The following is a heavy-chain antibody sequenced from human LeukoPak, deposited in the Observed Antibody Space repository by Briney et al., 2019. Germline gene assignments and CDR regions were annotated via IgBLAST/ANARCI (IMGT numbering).Heavy chain of an antibody. CDR3: ARVVVPAAIDFDY. CDR1: GYTFTGYY. D-gene: IGHD2-2*01. J-gene: IGHJ4*02. CDR2: INPNSGGT. V-gene: IGHV1-2*02. Sequence: ASVKVSCEASGYTFTGYYMHWVRQAPGQGLEWMGWINPNSGGTNYAQKFQGRVTMTRDTSISTAYMELSRLRSDDTAVYYCARVVVPAAIDFDYWGQGTLVTVSS.